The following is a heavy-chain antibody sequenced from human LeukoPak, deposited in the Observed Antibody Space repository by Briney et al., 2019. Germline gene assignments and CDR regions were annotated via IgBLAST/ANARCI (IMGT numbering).Heavy chain of an antibody. J-gene: IGHJ4*02. V-gene: IGHV1-18*01. D-gene: IGHD3-9*01. CDR2: IRGDNGNT. Sequence: ASAKVSCKASGYTFSNYGISWVRQAPGQGLEWVGWIRGDNGNTNYAQKLQGRVTMTTDTSTGTAYMELRSLGSDETAVYYCARVDLLTGYYFFDYWGQGTLVTVSS. CDR1: GYTFSNYG. CDR3: ARVDLLTGYYFFDY.